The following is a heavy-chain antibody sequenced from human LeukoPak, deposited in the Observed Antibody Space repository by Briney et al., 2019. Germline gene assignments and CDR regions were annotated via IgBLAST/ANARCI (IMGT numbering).Heavy chain of an antibody. V-gene: IGHV1-8*01. CDR2: MNPNSGNT. J-gene: IGHJ4*02. D-gene: IGHD2-8*02. CDR1: GYTFTTYD. CDR3: ARGLRPSSYWSSGISGY. Sequence: ASVKVSCKASGYTFTTYDINWVRQATGQRPEWMGRMNPNSGNTGYTQKFQGRVTMTRNTSITTAYMELSSLRSEDTAVYYCARGLRPSSYWSSGISGYWGQGTLVTVSS.